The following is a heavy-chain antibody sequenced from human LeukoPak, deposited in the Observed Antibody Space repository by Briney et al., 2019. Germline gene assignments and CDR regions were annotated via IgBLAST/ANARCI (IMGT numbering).Heavy chain of an antibody. V-gene: IGHV4-34*01. Sequence: PSETLSLTCAVYGGSFSGYYWSWIRQPPGKGLEWIGEINHSGSTNYNPSLKSRVTISVDTSKNQFSLKLSSVTAADTAVYYCARDFNYDFWSGYYDAFDIWGQGTMVTVSS. J-gene: IGHJ3*02. CDR2: INHSGST. CDR1: GGSFSGYY. D-gene: IGHD3-3*01. CDR3: ARDFNYDFWSGYYDAFDI.